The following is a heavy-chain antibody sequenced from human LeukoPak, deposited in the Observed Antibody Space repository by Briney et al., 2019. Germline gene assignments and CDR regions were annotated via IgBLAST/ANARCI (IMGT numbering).Heavy chain of an antibody. CDR1: GFTFGDYA. CDR2: VRSKAYGETT. D-gene: IGHD3-3*01. V-gene: IGHV3-49*03. CDR3: TRGSDTIFGVSRDGFDY. J-gene: IGHJ4*02. Sequence: GGSLRLSCTASGFTFGDYAMSWFRQAPGKGLEWVGFVRSKAYGETTEYAASVKGRFIISRDDSKSIAYLQMYSLKTEDTAIYYCTRGSDTIFGVSRDGFDYWGQGTLVTVSS.